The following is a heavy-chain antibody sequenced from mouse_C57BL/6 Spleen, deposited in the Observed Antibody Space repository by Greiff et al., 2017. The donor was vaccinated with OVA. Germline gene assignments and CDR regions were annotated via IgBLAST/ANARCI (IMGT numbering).Heavy chain of an antibody. CDR3: ARSIYDGYYGFAY. V-gene: IGHV1-55*01. CDR1: GYTFTSYW. Sequence: QVQLQQPGAELVKPGASVKMSCKASGYTFTSYWITWVKQRPGQGLEWIGDIYPGSGSTNYNEKFKSKATLTVDTSSSTAYMQLSSLTSEDSAVYYGARSIYDGYYGFAYWGQGTLVTVSA. D-gene: IGHD2-3*01. CDR2: IYPGSGST. J-gene: IGHJ3*01.